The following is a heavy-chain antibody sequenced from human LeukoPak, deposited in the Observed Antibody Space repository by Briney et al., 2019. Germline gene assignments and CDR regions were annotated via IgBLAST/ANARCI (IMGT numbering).Heavy chain of an antibody. Sequence: GGSLRLSCAASGFTFSTYAMHWVRQAPGKGLEWLTVISYNGSHQYYSDSVKGRFTISKDNSNNTVFLQMNSVRVEDTAVYYCARVWFGYFFQWGQGALVTVSS. CDR3: ARVWFGYFFQ. J-gene: IGHJ4*02. V-gene: IGHV3-30*14. D-gene: IGHD3-10*01. CDR1: GFTFSTYA. CDR2: ISYNGSHQ.